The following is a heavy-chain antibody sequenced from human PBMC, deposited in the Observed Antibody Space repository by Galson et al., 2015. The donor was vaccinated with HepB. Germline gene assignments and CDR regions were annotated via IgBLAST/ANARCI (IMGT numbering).Heavy chain of an antibody. V-gene: IGHV1-46*04. CDR2: INPSGGST. Sequence: SVKVSCKASGYTFTSYYMHWVRQAPGQGLEWMGIINPSGGSTSYAQKLQGRVTMTRDTSTSTVYMELSSLRSEDTAVYYRARAAKRSREYQLLWRGDRPGAWYFDLWGRGTLVTVSS. CDR3: ARAAKRSREYQLLWRGDRPGAWYFDL. CDR1: GYTFTSYY. J-gene: IGHJ2*01. D-gene: IGHD2-2*01.